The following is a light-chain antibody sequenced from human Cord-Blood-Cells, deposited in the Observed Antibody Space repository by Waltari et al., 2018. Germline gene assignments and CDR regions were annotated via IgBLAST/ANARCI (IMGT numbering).Light chain of an antibody. CDR2: EGS. Sequence: QSALTQPASVSGSPGQSINISCTGTSSDVGRYNLAYWYQQHPGKAPKRMIYEGSKRPSGVSTRFSSSESENTGSLTISGRQAEGSADYYYCLYAGISTDVFGAGTKVTDL. V-gene: IGLV2-23*01. CDR3: CLYAGISTDV. J-gene: IGLJ1*01. CDR1: SSDVGRYNL.